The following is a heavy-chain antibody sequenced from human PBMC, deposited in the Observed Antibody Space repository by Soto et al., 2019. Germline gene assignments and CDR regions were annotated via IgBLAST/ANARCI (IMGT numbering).Heavy chain of an antibody. D-gene: IGHD2-2*01. CDR3: ARDRCSSASCYHAFAI. V-gene: IGHV3-11*01. J-gene: IGHJ3*02. CDR1: GFTFSDYY. CDR2: ITTSGGAT. Sequence: GGSLRLSCAASGFTFSDYYMGWIRQAPGKGLEWISYITTSGGATSYADSVKGRFTISRDNAKNSLYLQMNSLRAEDTAVYFCARDRCSSASCYHAFAIWGQGTMVTVSS.